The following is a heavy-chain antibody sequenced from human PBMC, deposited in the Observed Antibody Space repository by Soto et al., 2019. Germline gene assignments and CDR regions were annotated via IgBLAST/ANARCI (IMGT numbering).Heavy chain of an antibody. CDR1: GDSVSNTNDA. CDR3: ARHRGGDGMDV. CDR2: TYYRSKWYK. J-gene: IGHJ6*02. D-gene: IGHD3-16*01. V-gene: IGHV6-1*01. Sequence: QVQLQQSGPGLVKPSQTLSLTCVISGDSVSNTNDAWNWNRQSPSRGLEWLGRTYYRSKWYKEYSLSVKIRITINADTSKNPFTMQLNSVTTEDTAVYVCARHRGGDGMDVWGQRITVTFSS.